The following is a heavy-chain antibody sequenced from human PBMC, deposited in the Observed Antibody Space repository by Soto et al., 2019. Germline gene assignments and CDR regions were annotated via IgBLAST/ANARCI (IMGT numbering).Heavy chain of an antibody. D-gene: IGHD3-22*01. CDR1: GGSISSYY. Sequence: SLTCTVSGGSISSYYWSWIRQPPGKGLEWIGYIYYSGSTNYNPSLKSRVTISVDTSKNQFSLKLSSVTAADTAVYYCARGSYYYDSSGLDYWGQGTLVTVSS. V-gene: IGHV4-59*01. CDR3: ARGSYYYDSSGLDY. CDR2: IYYSGST. J-gene: IGHJ4*02.